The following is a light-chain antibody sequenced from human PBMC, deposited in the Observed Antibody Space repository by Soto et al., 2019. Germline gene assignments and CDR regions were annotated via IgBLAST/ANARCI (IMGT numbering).Light chain of an antibody. CDR2: DVS. CDR3: SSYTSASTPLV. CDR1: GSDVGGYNY. J-gene: IGLJ2*01. V-gene: IGLV2-14*01. Sequence: QPVLTQPASVSGSPGQSITISCTGTGSDVGGYNYVSWYQQHPGKAPKVMIYDVSNRPSGVSNRFSGSKSGNTAYLTISGLQAEDEADYYCSSYTSASTPLVFGGGTKLTVL.